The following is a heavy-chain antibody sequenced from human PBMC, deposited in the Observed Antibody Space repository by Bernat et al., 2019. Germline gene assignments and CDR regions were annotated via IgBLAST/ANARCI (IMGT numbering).Heavy chain of an antibody. CDR1: GFTFSSYG. Sequence: QVQLVEYGGGVVQPGRSLRLSCAASGFTFSSYGMHWVRQAPGKGLEWVAVISYDGSNKYYADSVKGRFTISRDNSKNTLYLQMNSLRAEDTAVYYCAKDIGYGDQNDYWGQGTLVTVSS. D-gene: IGHD4-17*01. J-gene: IGHJ4*02. CDR2: ISYDGSNK. CDR3: AKDIGYGDQNDY. V-gene: IGHV3-30*18.